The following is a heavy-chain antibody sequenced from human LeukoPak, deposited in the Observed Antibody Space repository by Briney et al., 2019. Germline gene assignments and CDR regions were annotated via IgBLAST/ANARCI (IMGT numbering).Heavy chain of an antibody. CDR3: AKDLDYTTYRYYFDY. J-gene: IGHJ4*02. CDR2: IGAGGTFT. V-gene: IGHV3-23*01. CDR1: GFTFSSYE. Sequence: GGSLRLSCAASGFTFSSYEMNWVRQAPGKGLEWVSGIGAGGTFTYYADSVKRRFTISRDNSRNTLYLQMNSLRADDTAVYYCAKDLDYTTYRYYFDYWGQGTLVSVSS. D-gene: IGHD4-11*01.